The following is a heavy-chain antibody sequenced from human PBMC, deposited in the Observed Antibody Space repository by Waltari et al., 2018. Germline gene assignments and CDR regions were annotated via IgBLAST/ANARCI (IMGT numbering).Heavy chain of an antibody. CDR1: GFTFSSSW. CDR2: IKQDGSEK. V-gene: IGHV3-7*01. Sequence: EMQLVESGGGLVQPGGSLRLSCAASGFTFSSSWMSWVRQAPGKGLEWVANIKQDGSEKYYVDSVKGRFTISRDNAKNSLYLQMNSLRAEDTAVYYCARVGGDCSGGSCHFVYWGQGTLVTVSS. D-gene: IGHD2-15*01. J-gene: IGHJ4*02. CDR3: ARVGGDCSGGSCHFVY.